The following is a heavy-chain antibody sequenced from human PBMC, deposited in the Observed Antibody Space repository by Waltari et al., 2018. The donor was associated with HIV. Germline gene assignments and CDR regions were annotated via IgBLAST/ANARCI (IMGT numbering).Heavy chain of an antibody. CDR2: ISSGERTI. V-gene: IGHV3-48*01. Sequence: EAQLVGYGGGLVHPGGSLRLSCVASGFNFGAYSMNWVRQAPGKGLYWISYISSGERTIHYADSVRCRFTLSRDSARNSLYLQMNSLRPKDTAVYYCARGYIPYYYVMDVWGQGTTVTVS. D-gene: IGHD1-1*01. CDR1: GFNFGAYS. CDR3: ARGYIPYYYVMDV. J-gene: IGHJ6*02.